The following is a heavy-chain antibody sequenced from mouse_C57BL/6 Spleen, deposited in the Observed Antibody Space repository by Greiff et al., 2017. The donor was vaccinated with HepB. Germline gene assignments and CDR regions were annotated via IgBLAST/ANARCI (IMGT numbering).Heavy chain of an antibody. V-gene: IGHV5-9*01. J-gene: IGHJ4*01. CDR1: GFTFSSYT. CDR2: LSGGGGNT. CDR3: ARRGDY. Sequence: EVQRVESGGGLVKPGGSLKLSCAASGFTFSSYTMSWVRQTPEKRLEWVATLSGGGGNTYYPDSVKGRFTISRDNAKNTLYLKMSSLRTEDTALYYCARRGDYWGQGTSVTVST.